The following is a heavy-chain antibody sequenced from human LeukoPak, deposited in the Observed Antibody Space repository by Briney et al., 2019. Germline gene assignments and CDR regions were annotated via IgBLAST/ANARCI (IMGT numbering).Heavy chain of an antibody. CDR1: GYTFTGYY. V-gene: IGHV1-2*02. CDR2: MNPNSGGT. D-gene: IGHD2-2*01. CDR3: TRDHQLPLLGWFDP. J-gene: IGHJ5*02. Sequence: ASVTVSCTASGYTFTGYYIHWVRQAPGQGLEWMGWMNPNSGGTNYAQKFQGRVTMTRDTSISTAYMELSRLRSDDTAIYYCTRDHQLPLLGWFDPWGQGTLVIVSS.